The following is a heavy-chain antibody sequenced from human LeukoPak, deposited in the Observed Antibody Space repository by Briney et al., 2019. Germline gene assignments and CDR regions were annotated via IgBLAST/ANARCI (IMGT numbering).Heavy chain of an antibody. CDR1: GFTFDDYA. CDR2: ISWNSGSI. D-gene: IGHD3-10*01. J-gene: IGHJ4*02. V-gene: IGHV3-9*01. CDR3: PRFGELGFDY. Sequence: GGSLRLSCAASGFTFDDYAMHWVRQAPGKGLEWVSGISWNSGSIGYADSVKGRFTISRDNAKNSLYLQMNSLRAEDTAVYYCPRFGELGFDYWGQGILVTVSS.